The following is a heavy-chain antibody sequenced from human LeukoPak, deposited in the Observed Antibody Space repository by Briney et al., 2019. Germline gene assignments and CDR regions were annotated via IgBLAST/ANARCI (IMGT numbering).Heavy chain of an antibody. CDR3: ARDLVIVATLSYFDY. CDR1: GYTFTSYG. Sequence: ASVKVSCKASGYTFTSYGISWVRQASGQGLEWMGWISAYNGNTNYAQKLQGRVTMTTDTSTSTAYMELRSLRSDDTAVYYCARDLVIVATLSYFDYWGQGTLVTVSS. CDR2: ISAYNGNT. D-gene: IGHD5-12*01. J-gene: IGHJ4*02. V-gene: IGHV1-18*04.